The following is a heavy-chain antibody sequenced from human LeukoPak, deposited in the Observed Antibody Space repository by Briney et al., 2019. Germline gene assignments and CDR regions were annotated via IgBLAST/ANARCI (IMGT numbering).Heavy chain of an antibody. CDR1: GGSISSSSYF. Sequence: PSETLSLTCTVSGGSISSSSYFWAWIRQPPGKGLEWIVSIYYSGSAYYNPSLKSRVAISVDTSKNQFSLKLSSVTAADTAVYYCARHGNIVIVPAALGFDFWGQGTLVTVSS. D-gene: IGHD2-2*01. V-gene: IGHV4-39*01. CDR3: ARHGNIVIVPAALGFDF. J-gene: IGHJ4*02. CDR2: IYYSGSA.